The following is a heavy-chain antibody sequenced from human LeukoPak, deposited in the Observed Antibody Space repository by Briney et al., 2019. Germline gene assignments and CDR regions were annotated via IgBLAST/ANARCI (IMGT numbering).Heavy chain of an antibody. V-gene: IGHV3-73*01. CDR3: TTRDSENVSLDY. Sequence: HPGGSLRLSCAASGFTFSGSAMHWVRQASGKGLEWVGRIRSKANSYATAYAASVKGRFTISRDDSKNTAYLQMNSLKTEDTAVYYCTTRDSENVSLDYWGRGTLVTVSS. CDR2: IRSKANSYAT. D-gene: IGHD1-14*01. CDR1: GFTFSGSA. J-gene: IGHJ4*02.